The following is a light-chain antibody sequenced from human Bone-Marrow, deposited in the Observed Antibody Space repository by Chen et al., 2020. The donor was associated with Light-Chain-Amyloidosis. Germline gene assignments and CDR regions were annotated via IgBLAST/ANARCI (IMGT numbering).Light chain of an antibody. CDR2: RDT. J-gene: IGLJ2*01. Sequence: SYELPQPPSVSVSPGQTARITCSGDDLPTKYAYWYQQKPAQAPLLVIHRDTERTSGISERFSGSISGTTATLTISGVQAEDEADYHCQSADSSGTYEVIFGGGTKLTVL. CDR3: QSADSSGTYEVI. V-gene: IGLV3-25*03. CDR1: DLPTKY.